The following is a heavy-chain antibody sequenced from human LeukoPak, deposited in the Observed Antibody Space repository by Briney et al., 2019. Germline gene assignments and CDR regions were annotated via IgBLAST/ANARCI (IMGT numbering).Heavy chain of an antibody. D-gene: IGHD4-11*01. CDR1: GGSISSYY. CDR3: ARATVKGMDV. V-gene: IGHV4-59*01. Sequence: PSETLSLTCTVSGGSISSYYWSWIRQPPGKGLEGIGYIHYSGNTNYNPSLKSRVTISIDTSKNQFSLKLSSVTAADTAVYYCARATVKGMDVWGQGTTVTVFS. CDR2: IHYSGNT. J-gene: IGHJ6*02.